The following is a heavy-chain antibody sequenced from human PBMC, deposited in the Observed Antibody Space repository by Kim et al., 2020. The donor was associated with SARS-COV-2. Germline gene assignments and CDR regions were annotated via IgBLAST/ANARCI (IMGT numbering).Heavy chain of an antibody. Sequence: GGSLRLSCGASGFTFSSYSMTWVRQAPGKGLEWVSLVRGSSSYIFYADSVKGRFTISRDDAKNSLYLQMNSLRDDDTAVYFCARADSKYGSASYTYFDQWGQRALVTVSS. V-gene: IGHV3-21*01. CDR1: GFTFSSYS. D-gene: IGHD3-10*01. J-gene: IGHJ4*02. CDR2: VRGSSSYI. CDR3: ARADSKYGSASYTYFDQ.